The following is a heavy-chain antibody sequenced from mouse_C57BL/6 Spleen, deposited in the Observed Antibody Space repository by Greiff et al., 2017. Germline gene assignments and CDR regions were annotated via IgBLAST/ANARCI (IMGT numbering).Heavy chain of an antibody. CDR1: GYAFSSSW. J-gene: IGHJ3*01. CDR2: IYPGDGDT. Sequence: QVQLQQSGPELVKPGASVKISCKASGYAFSSSWMNWVKQRPGKGLEWIGRIYPGDGDTNYNGKFKGKATLTADKSSSTAYMQLSSLTSEDSAVYFCANYYSNPGFAYWGQGTLVTVSA. CDR3: ANYYSNPGFAY. V-gene: IGHV1-82*01. D-gene: IGHD2-5*01.